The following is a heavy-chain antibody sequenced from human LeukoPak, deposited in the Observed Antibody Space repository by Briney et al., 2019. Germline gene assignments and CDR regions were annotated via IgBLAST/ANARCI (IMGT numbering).Heavy chain of an antibody. J-gene: IGHJ4*02. CDR1: GFTFSDHY. CDR3: VSDSSGSLY. CDR2: IKNKAQSYTT. D-gene: IGHD6-19*01. Sequence: GGSLRLSCAASGFTFSDHYMGWVRQAPGKGLEWVGRIKNKAQSYTTEYAASVKGRFTISRDDSKNSLFLQMNGLKTEDTAVYCCVSDSSGSLYWGQGTLVTVSS. V-gene: IGHV3-72*01.